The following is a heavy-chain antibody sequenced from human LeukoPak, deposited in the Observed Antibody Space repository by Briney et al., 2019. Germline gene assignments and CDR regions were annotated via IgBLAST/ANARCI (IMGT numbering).Heavy chain of an antibody. Sequence: SETLSLTCTVSSGSISSGGYYWSWIRQHPGKGLEWIGYIYYSGSTYYNPSLKSRVTISVDTSKNQFSLKLSSVTAADTAVYYCAVGKSYYFDYWGQGTLVTVSS. CDR1: SGSISSGGYY. D-gene: IGHD7-27*01. CDR2: IYYSGST. V-gene: IGHV4-31*03. CDR3: AVGKSYYFDY. J-gene: IGHJ4*02.